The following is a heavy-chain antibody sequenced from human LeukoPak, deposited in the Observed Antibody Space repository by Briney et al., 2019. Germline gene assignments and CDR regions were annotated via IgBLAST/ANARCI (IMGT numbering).Heavy chain of an antibody. J-gene: IGHJ4*02. CDR3: ARHEEWERLGLGFDY. CDR1: GYFISSGYY. D-gene: IGHD1-26*01. V-gene: IGHV4-38-2*01. Sequence: PSETLSLTCAVSGYFISSGYYWGWIRQPPGKGLGWIGSIYHSGSTYYNPSLKSRVTISVDTSKNQFSLKLSSVTAADTAVYYCARHEEWERLGLGFDYWGQGTLVTVSS. CDR2: IYHSGST.